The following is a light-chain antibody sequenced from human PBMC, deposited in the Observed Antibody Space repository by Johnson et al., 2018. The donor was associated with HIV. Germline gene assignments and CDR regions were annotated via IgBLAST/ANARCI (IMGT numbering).Light chain of an antibody. V-gene: IGLV1-51*02. CDR2: ENN. CDR3: AALDRGLSAGGV. Sequence: QSVLTQPPSVSAAPGQKVTISCSGSSSNIGNNYVSWYQQLTGTAPKLLIYENNKRPSGIPDRFSGSKSGTSATLAITGLQTWDEADYYCAALDRGLSAGGVFGTGTKVTVL. CDR1: SSNIGNNY. J-gene: IGLJ1*01.